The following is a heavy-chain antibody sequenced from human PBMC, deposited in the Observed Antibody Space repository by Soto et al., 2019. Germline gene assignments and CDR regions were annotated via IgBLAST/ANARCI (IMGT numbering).Heavy chain of an antibody. Sequence: QVQLVQSGAEVKKPGSSVKVSCKASGGTFSSYTISWVRQAPGQGLEWMGRIIPILGIANYAQKFQGRVTITADKSTSTAYMELSSLRSEDTAVYYCASGDYDSLLGDAFDIWGQGTMVTVSS. CDR1: GGTFSSYT. J-gene: IGHJ3*02. CDR2: IIPILGIA. CDR3: ASGDYDSLLGDAFDI. D-gene: IGHD3-22*01. V-gene: IGHV1-69*02.